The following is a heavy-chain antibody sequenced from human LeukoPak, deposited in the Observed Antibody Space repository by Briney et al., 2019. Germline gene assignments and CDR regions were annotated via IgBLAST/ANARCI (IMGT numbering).Heavy chain of an antibody. J-gene: IGHJ3*02. V-gene: IGHV3-53*01. D-gene: IGHD3-16*01. Sequence: GSLRLSCAASGFTVRSNYMGWVRQAPGKGLEWVSLTHSDGSTYYADSVQGRFIISRDNSENSLYLQMNTLRADDTAVYYCATGKNGIGAALHIWGQGTMVAVSS. CDR1: GFTVRSNY. CDR2: THSDGST. CDR3: ATGKNGIGAALHI.